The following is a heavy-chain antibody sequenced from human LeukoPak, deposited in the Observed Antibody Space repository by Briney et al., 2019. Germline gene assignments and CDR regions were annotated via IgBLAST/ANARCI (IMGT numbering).Heavy chain of an antibody. CDR3: ATDLQQLEYYYYGMDV. V-gene: IGHV1-24*01. CDR2: FDPEDGET. J-gene: IGHJ6*02. Sequence: ASVKVSCKVSGYTLTELSMHWVRQAPGKGLEWMGGFDPEDGETIYAQKFQGRVTMTEDTSTDTAYMELSSLRSEDTAVYYSATDLQQLEYYYYGMDVWGQGTTVTVSS. CDR1: GYTLTELS. D-gene: IGHD6-13*01.